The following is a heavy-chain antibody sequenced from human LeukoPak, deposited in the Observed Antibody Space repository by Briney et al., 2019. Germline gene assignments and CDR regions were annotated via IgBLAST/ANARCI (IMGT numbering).Heavy chain of an antibody. Sequence: GGSLRLSCAASGFTFDDYAMHGVRQAPRKGLEWVSRLRWNSGSIGYAYSVKVRFTIARGHAKNSLYLQMNRLRATDTQLYYCLKEIWGSSSGWRYYAMDVWGQGTPVTVSS. CDR2: LRWNSGSI. J-gene: IGHJ6*02. CDR3: LKEIWGSSSGWRYYAMDV. D-gene: IGHD6-19*01. CDR1: GFTFDDYA. V-gene: IGHV3-9*01.